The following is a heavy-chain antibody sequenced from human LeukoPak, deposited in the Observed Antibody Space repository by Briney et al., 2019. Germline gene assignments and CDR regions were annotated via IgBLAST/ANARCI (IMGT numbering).Heavy chain of an antibody. Sequence: ASETLSLTCTVSGGSISSYYWSWIRQPAGKGLEWIGRIYTSGSTNYNPSLKSRVTMSVDTSKNQFSLKLSSVTAADTAVYYCARLRITMVRGVISGSRYYGMDVWGQGTTVTVSS. CDR3: ARLRITMVRGVISGSRYYGMDV. V-gene: IGHV4-4*07. CDR2: IYTSGST. J-gene: IGHJ6*02. CDR1: GGSISSYY. D-gene: IGHD3-10*01.